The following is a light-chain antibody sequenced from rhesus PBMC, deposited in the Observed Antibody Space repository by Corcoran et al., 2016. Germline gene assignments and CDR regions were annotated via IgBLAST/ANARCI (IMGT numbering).Light chain of an antibody. J-gene: IGKJ1*01. CDR2: QAS. V-gene: IGKV7-13*01. CDR1: ESVRVFGINL. Sequence: DIVLTQSPASLAVSPGQRATITCRARESVRVFGINLIHWSQQKPGQPPKLLIYQASNKDTGVPARFRGSGSGTDFTLTINPVEADDAADYYCLQSKNSPRTFGQGTKVEIK. CDR3: LQSKNSPRT.